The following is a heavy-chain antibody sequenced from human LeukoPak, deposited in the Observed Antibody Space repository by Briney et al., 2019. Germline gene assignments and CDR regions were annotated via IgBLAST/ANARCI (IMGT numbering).Heavy chain of an antibody. D-gene: IGHD2-15*01. CDR2: INQDGSGT. V-gene: IGHV3-7*03. J-gene: IGHJ4*02. CDR1: GFTFSSYW. Sequence: GGSLRLSCAASGFTFSSYWMSWVRQAPGKGLEWVASINQDGSGTNYVGSVKGRFTISRDNAKNSLYLQMNSLRAEDTAVYYCARSGLNRFDYWGQGTLVTVSS. CDR3: ARSGLNRFDY.